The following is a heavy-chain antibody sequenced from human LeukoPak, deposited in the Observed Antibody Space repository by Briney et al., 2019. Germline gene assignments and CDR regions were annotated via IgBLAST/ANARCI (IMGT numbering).Heavy chain of an antibody. CDR3: AGYRTSTSCYEGGD. CDR1: GFTFSSYS. D-gene: IGHD2-2*01. J-gene: IGHJ4*02. V-gene: IGHV3-21*01. Sequence: GGSLRLSCAASGFTFSSYSMNWVRQAPGKGLEWVSSISSSSSYVYYADSVKGRFTISRDNAKNSLYLQMNSLRAENTAVYYCAGYRTSTSCYEGGDWGQGTLVTVSS. CDR2: ISSSSSYV.